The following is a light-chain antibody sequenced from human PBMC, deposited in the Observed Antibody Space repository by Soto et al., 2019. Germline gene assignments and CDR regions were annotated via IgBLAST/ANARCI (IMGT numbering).Light chain of an antibody. CDR1: QAISSH. Sequence: DIQLTQSPSFLSASVGGRVTITCRASQAISSHLAWYQQKPGKAPNLLIYGASTLQSGVPSRFSGSGSGTEFTLTISSLQPDDFATYYCQQYNSYSGTFGQGTKVDIK. CDR2: GAS. V-gene: IGKV1-9*01. J-gene: IGKJ1*01. CDR3: QQYNSYSGT.